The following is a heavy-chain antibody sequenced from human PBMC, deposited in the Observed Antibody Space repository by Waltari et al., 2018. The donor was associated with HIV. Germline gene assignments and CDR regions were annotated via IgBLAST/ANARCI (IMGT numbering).Heavy chain of an antibody. V-gene: IGHV4-39*01. CDR3: ARYSSSWYEGNFDY. D-gene: IGHD6-13*01. J-gene: IGHJ4*02. Sequence: QLQLQESGPGLVKPSETLSLTCTVSGGSISSSSYYWGWIRQPPGKGLEWIGSIYYSGSTYYNPSLKSRVTISVDTSKNQFSLKLSSVTAADTAVYYCARYSSSWYEGNFDYWGQGTLVTVSS. CDR2: IYYSGST. CDR1: GGSISSSSYY.